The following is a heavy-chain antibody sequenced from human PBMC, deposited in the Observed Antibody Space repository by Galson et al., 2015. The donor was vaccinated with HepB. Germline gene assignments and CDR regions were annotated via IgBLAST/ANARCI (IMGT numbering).Heavy chain of an antibody. Sequence: SLRLSCAASGFTFSSYAMHWVRQAPGKGLEWVAVISYDGSNKYYADSAKGRFTISRDNSKNTLYLQMNSLRAEDTAVYYCASPYYYGSGSPTPLSQDYYYGMDVWGQGTTVTVSS. V-gene: IGHV3-30*04. CDR3: ASPYYYGSGSPTPLSQDYYYGMDV. D-gene: IGHD3-10*01. CDR1: GFTFSSYA. CDR2: ISYDGSNK. J-gene: IGHJ6*02.